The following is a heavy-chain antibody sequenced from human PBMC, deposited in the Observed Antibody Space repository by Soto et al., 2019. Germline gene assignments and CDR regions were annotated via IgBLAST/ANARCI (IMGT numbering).Heavy chain of an antibody. D-gene: IGHD3-3*01. J-gene: IGHJ6*02. Sequence: PGGSMRLLCSGTGGTCGDSVVQCVRQTTGKGLEWVAGISWNSDVKQYAESVKGRFTISRDNAKKSLYMQMNNLRAEDTAIYYCARDFAQDDFLGHNQRGMEVWVQGTTVTVSS. CDR1: GGTCGDSV. CDR2: ISWNSDVK. V-gene: IGHV3-9*01. CDR3: ARDFAQDDFLGHNQRGMEV.